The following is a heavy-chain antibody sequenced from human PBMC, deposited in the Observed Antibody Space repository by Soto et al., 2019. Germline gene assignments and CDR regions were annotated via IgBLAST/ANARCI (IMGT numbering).Heavy chain of an antibody. V-gene: IGHV3-23*01. J-gene: IGHJ4*02. CDR2: ISGSGDTA. CDR3: AKADYSYSWAPGDY. D-gene: IGHD6-13*01. Sequence: EVQVLESGGGLVQPGGSLRLSCVISRLTFSNYALNWVRQAPGKGLEWVSSISGSGDTAYYADSVKGRFTISRDNSKNTLYLQMNSLRVEDTALYYSAKADYSYSWAPGDYWGQGTLVTVSS. CDR1: RLTFSNYA.